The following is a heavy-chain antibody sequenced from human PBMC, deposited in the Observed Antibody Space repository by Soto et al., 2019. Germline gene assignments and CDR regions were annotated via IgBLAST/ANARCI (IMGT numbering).Heavy chain of an antibody. CDR1: GYSFTSYW. CDR3: ARHSRGNYYGYGSYFYGMDV. Sequence: PGESLKISCKGSGYSFTSYWIGWVRQMPGKGLEWMGIIYPGDSDTRYSPSFQGQVTISADKSISTAYLQWSSLKASDTAMYYCARHSRGNYYGYGSYFYGMDVWGQGTTVTVSS. J-gene: IGHJ6*02. D-gene: IGHD3-10*01. CDR2: IYPGDSDT. V-gene: IGHV5-51*01.